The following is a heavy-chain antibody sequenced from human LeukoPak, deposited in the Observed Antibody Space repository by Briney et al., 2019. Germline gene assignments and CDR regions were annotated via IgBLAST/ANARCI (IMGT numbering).Heavy chain of an antibody. Sequence: GGSLRLSCAASGFTFSSYAMHWVRQAPGKGLEWVAVISYDGSNKYYADSVKGRFTISRDNSKNSLYLQMNNLRVEDTAVYYCARDEPGYGEFLLYWGQGTLVTVSS. V-gene: IGHV3-30-3*01. J-gene: IGHJ4*02. CDR3: ARDEPGYGEFLLY. D-gene: IGHD3-10*01. CDR2: ISYDGSNK. CDR1: GFTFSSYA.